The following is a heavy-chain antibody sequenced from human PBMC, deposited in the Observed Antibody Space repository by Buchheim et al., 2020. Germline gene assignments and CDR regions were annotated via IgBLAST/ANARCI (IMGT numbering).Heavy chain of an antibody. V-gene: IGHV3-7*03. J-gene: IGHJ4*02. CDR2: IKQDGSEK. D-gene: IGHD3-16*02. Sequence: EVQLVESGGGLVQPGGSLRLSCAASGFTFSSYWMSWVRQAPGKGLEWVANIKQDGSEKYYVDSVKGRITISRDNAQNSLYLQMNSLRAEDTAVYYCSRDPDGVISLYYFDYWGQGTL. CDR1: GFTFSSYW. CDR3: SRDPDGVISLYYFDY.